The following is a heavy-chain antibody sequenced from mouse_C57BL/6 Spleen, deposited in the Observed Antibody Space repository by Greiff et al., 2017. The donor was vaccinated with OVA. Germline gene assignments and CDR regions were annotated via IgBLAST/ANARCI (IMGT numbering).Heavy chain of an antibody. Sequence: EVQLQQSGAELVKPGASVKLSCTASGFNIKDYYMHWVKQRTEQGLEWIGRIDPGDGETKYAPKFQGKATITADTSSNTAYLQLSSLTSEDTAVYYCAPYGSSYGAYWGQGTLVTVSA. CDR3: APYGSSYGAY. D-gene: IGHD1-1*01. CDR1: GFNIKDYY. CDR2: IDPGDGET. V-gene: IGHV14-2*01. J-gene: IGHJ3*01.